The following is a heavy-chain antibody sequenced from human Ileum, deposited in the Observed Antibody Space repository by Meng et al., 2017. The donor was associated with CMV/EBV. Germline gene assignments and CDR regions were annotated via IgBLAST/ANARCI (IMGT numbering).Heavy chain of an antibody. J-gene: IGHJ2*01. Sequence: CAASGFPFIDHYLDWVRQAPGRGLEWVGRIRNRANSNTTESAASVEGRFSISRDDSKNSLYLQMSSLKTEDTAVYYCTRQAWYWYFDLWGRGTLVTVSS. CDR3: TRQAWYWYFDL. CDR2: IRNRANSNTT. V-gene: IGHV3-72*01. CDR1: GFPFIDHY.